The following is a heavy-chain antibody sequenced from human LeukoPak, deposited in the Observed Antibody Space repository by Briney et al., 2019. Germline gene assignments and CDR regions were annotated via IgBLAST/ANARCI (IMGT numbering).Heavy chain of an antibody. CDR2: ISGSGDNT. D-gene: IGHD3-22*01. CDR1: GFTFSSYA. Sequence: GGSLRLSCAASGFTFSSYAMSWVRQAPGKGLEWVSGISGSGDNTYYADSVKGRFTISRDNSKNTLYVQVDSLGTGDTAAYYCAKGSYYDSSGSFYFDYWGQGTLVTVSS. CDR3: AKGSYYDSSGSFYFDY. V-gene: IGHV3-23*01. J-gene: IGHJ4*02.